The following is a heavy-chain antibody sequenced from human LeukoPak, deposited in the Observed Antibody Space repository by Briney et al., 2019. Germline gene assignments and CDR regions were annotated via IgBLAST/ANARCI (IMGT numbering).Heavy chain of an antibody. D-gene: IGHD2-15*01. CDR3: AMGYCSGGSCYGFDY. CDR2: IWYDGSNK. J-gene: IGHJ4*02. Sequence: PGGSLRLSCAASGFSIKNYWMNWVRQAPGKGLEWVAVIWYDGSNKYYADSVKGRFTISRDNSKNTLYLQMNSLRAEDTAVYYCAMGYCSGGSCYGFDYWGQGTLVTVSS. CDR1: GFSIKNYW. V-gene: IGHV3-33*08.